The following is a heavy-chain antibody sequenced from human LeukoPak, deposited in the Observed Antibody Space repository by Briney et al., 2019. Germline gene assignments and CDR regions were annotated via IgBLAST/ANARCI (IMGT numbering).Heavy chain of an antibody. CDR3: ARGAYYYDSSGYNWYFDL. CDR2: IYDGGST. D-gene: IGHD3-22*01. Sequence: PSETLSLTCTVSGGSISRYYWSWIRQPPGKGLEWIGYIYDGGSTNYNPSLKSRVTISVDTSKKQFSLNLSSVTAADTAVYYCARGAYYYDSSGYNWYFDLWGRGTLVTVSS. CDR1: GGSISRYY. V-gene: IGHV4-59*01. J-gene: IGHJ2*01.